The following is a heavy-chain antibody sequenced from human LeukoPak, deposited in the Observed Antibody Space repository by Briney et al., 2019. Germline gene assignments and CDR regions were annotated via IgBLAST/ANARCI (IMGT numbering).Heavy chain of an antibody. CDR2: IDHSGST. J-gene: IGHJ6*03. D-gene: IGHD1-1*01. Sequence: SETLSITCAVYGGSFRGHYWRWIRQPPGKGLELIGEIDHSGSTDYNPSLKSRVTISVDTSTNQFSLRLNSVTAADTGVYFCARDTLMRSNCRGRRCYYMDVWGTGTTVTVSS. V-gene: IGHV4-34*01. CDR1: GGSFRGHY. CDR3: ARDTLMRSNCRGRRCYYMDV.